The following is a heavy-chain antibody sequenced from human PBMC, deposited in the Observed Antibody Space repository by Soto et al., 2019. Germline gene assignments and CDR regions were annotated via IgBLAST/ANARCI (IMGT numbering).Heavy chain of an antibody. CDR2: ISAYNGNT. Sequence: ASVKVSCTASGYTFTSYGISWVRQAPGQGLEWMGWISAYNGNTNYAQKLQGRVTMTTDTSTSTAYMELRSLRSDDTAVYYCARVSIAARPFPPLIDYWGQGSLVTVSS. V-gene: IGHV1-18*01. CDR3: ARVSIAARPFPPLIDY. CDR1: GYTFTSYG. D-gene: IGHD6-6*01. J-gene: IGHJ4*02.